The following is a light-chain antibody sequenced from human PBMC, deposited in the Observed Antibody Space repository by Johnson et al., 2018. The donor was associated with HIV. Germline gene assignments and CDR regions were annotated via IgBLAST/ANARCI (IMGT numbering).Light chain of an antibody. Sequence: QSVLTQPPSVSAAPGQKVTISCSGSSSNIGNNYVSWYQQLPGTAPKLLIYENNKRPSGIPDRFSGSNSGTSATLGITGLQTGDEADYYCGTWDSVHYVFGTGTKVTVL. V-gene: IGLV1-51*02. CDR1: SSNIGNNY. CDR2: ENN. CDR3: GTWDSVHYV. J-gene: IGLJ1*01.